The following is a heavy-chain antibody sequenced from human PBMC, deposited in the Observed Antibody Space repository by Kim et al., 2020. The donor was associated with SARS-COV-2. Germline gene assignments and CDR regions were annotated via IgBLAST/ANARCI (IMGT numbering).Heavy chain of an antibody. D-gene: IGHD3-3*01. CDR2: ISSSSSTI. V-gene: IGHV3-48*04. CDR3: AKSHDFWSGYYTKDYYYYGMDV. CDR1: GFTFSSYS. Sequence: GGSLRLSCAASGFTFSSYSMNWVRQAPGKGLEWVSYISSSSSTIYYADSVKGRFTISRDNAKNSLYLQMNSLRAEDTAVYYCAKSHDFWSGYYTKDYYYYGMDVWGQGTTVTVSS. J-gene: IGHJ6*02.